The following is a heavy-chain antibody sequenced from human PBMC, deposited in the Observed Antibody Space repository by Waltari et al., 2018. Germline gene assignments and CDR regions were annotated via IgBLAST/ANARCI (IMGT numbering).Heavy chain of an antibody. CDR3: ARLGYCSGGSCYSGSYYYYYGMDV. Sequence: QLQLQESGPGLVKPSETLSLTCTVSGGSISSSRYYWGWIRQPPGQGLEWMGSIYYSGSTYYNPSLKSRVTISVDTSKNQFSLKLSSVTAADTAVYYCARLGYCSGGSCYSGSYYYYYGMDVWGQGTTVTVSS. CDR2: IYYSGST. D-gene: IGHD2-15*01. J-gene: IGHJ6*02. V-gene: IGHV4-39*01. CDR1: GGSISSSRYY.